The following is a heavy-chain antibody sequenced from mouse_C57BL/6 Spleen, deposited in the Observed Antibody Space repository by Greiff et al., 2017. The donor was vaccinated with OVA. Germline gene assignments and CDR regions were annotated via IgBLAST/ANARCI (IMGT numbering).Heavy chain of an antibody. CDR1: GYTFTRYW. CDR2: IDPSDSET. Sequence: QVQLQQPGAELVRPGSSVKLSCKASGYTFTRYWMHWVKQRPIQGLEWIGNIDPSDSETHYNQKFKDKATLTVDKSCSTAYMQLSSLTSEDAAVYYCARWNYYFDYWGQGTTLTVSS. CDR3: ARWNYYFDY. J-gene: IGHJ2*01. V-gene: IGHV1-52*01.